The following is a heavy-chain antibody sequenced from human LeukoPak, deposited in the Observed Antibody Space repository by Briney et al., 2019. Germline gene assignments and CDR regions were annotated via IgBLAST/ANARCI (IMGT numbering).Heavy chain of an antibody. V-gene: IGHV4-59*01. D-gene: IGHD2-15*01. J-gene: IGHJ6*03. CDR3: ARGPNGWWLRDGYYYYMGV. Sequence: SKTLSLTCTVSGGSIRSYYWSWIRQPPGKGLEGIGYIYYRWSTIYNHSLKSRVTISVDTYKNQFSLKLSSVTAADTAVYYCARGPNGWWLRDGYYYYMGVWGKGTTVTVSS. CDR1: GGSIRSYY. CDR2: IYYRWST.